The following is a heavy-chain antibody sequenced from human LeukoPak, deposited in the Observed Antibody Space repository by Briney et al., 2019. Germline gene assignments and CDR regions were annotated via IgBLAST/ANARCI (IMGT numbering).Heavy chain of an antibody. CDR2: ISAYNGNT. CDR3: ARDTEPLTIFGVVIIYGSGSYSH. CDR1: GYTFTSYG. V-gene: IGHV1-18*01. J-gene: IGHJ4*02. Sequence: GASVKVSCKASGYTFTSYGISWVRQAPGQGLEWMGWISAYNGNTNYAQKLQGRVTMTTDTSTSTAYMELRSLGSDDTAVYYCARDTEPLTIFGVVIIYGSGSYSHWGQGTLVTVSS. D-gene: IGHD3-3*01.